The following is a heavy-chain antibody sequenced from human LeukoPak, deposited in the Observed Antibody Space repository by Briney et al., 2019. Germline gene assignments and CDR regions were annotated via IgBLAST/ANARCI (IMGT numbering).Heavy chain of an antibody. CDR3: ARATRRAAAPDY. CDR1: GFTFSSYS. V-gene: IGHV3-21*01. Sequence: GGSLRPSCAASGFTFSSYSMNWVRQAPGKGLEWVSSISSSSSYIYYADSVKGRFTISRDNAKNSLYLQMNSLRAEDTAVYYCARATRRAAAPDYWGQGTLVTVPS. D-gene: IGHD6-13*01. J-gene: IGHJ4*02. CDR2: ISSSSSYI.